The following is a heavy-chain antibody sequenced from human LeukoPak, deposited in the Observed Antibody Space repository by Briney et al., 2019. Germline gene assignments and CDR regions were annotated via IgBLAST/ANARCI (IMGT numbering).Heavy chain of an antibody. CDR2: INHSGST. D-gene: IGHD5-18*01. CDR1: GGSFSGYY. Sequence: PSETLSLTCALYGGSFSGYYWSWIRQPPGNGLEWIGEINHSGSTNYNPSLKSRVTISVDTSKNQFSLKLSSVTAADTAVYYCARGSQINTAMVYLGYWGQGTLVTVSS. V-gene: IGHV4-34*01. CDR3: ARGSQINTAMVYLGY. J-gene: IGHJ4*02.